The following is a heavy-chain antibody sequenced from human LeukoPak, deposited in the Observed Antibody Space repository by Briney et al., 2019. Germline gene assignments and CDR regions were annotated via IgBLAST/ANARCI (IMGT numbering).Heavy chain of an antibody. CDR2: IIPIFGTA. V-gene: IGHV1-69*05. J-gene: IGHJ6*03. CDR3: ARAGSSWSSQVDYYYYYYMDV. Sequence: ASVKVSCKASGGTFSSYAISWVRQAPGQGLEWMGGIIPIFGTANYAQKFQGRVTMTRDTSTSTVYMELSSLRSEDTAVYYCARAGSSWSSQVDYYYYYYMDVWGKGTTVTVSS. D-gene: IGHD6-13*01. CDR1: GGTFSSYA.